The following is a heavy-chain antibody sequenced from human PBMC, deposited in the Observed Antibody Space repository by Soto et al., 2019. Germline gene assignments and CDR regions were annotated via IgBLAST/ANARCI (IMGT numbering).Heavy chain of an antibody. D-gene: IGHD6-6*01. CDR1: GYTFTGYY. Sequence: AASVKVSCKASGYTFTGYYMHWVRQAPGQGLEWMGWINPNSGGTNYAQKFQGWVTMTRDTSISTAYMELSRLRSDDTAVYYCARDISSSAPQVMDVWGQGTTVTVSS. J-gene: IGHJ6*02. V-gene: IGHV1-2*04. CDR3: ARDISSSAPQVMDV. CDR2: INPNSGGT.